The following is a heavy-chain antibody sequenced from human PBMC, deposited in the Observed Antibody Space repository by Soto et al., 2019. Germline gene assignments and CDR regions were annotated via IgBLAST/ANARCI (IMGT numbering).Heavy chain of an antibody. V-gene: IGHV3-23*01. CDR1: GFAFSQYG. Sequence: VSLRLSCTASGFAFSQYGMSWVRQAPGKGLEWVSSIRSFDYRTNYADSVKGRFTISRDNSKSTLSLQMNSLRAEDTAVYYCAKDVESGWYEAFDYWGPGTLVTVSS. D-gene: IGHD6-19*01. CDR2: IRSFDYRT. J-gene: IGHJ4*02. CDR3: AKDVESGWYEAFDY.